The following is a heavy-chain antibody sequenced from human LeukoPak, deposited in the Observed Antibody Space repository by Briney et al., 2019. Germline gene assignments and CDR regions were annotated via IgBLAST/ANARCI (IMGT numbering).Heavy chain of an antibody. Sequence: GASVKVSCKASGGTFSSYAISWVRQAPGQGLEWMGGIIPIFGTANYAQKFQGRVTITTDESTSTAYLELSSLRSEDTDVYYCERDKVEYSSSSGYYYYLDVWGKGTTVTVSS. V-gene: IGHV1-69*05. CDR1: GGTFSSYA. CDR3: ERDKVEYSSSSGYYYYLDV. D-gene: IGHD6-6*01. CDR2: IIPIFGTA. J-gene: IGHJ6*03.